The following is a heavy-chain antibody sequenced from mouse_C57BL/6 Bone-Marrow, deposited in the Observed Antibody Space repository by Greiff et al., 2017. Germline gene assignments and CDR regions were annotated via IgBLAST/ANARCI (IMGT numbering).Heavy chain of an antibody. J-gene: IGHJ3*01. CDR2: ISSGGSYT. D-gene: IGHD3-2*02. V-gene: IGHV5-6*01. CDR3: ARHVLDSSGYRFAY. Sequence: VQLQQSGGDLVKPGGSLKLSCAASGFTFSSYGMSWVRQTPDKRLEWVATISSGGSYTYYPDSVKGRFTISRDNAKNTLYLQMSSLKSEDTAMYYCARHVLDSSGYRFAYWGQGTLVTVSA. CDR1: GFTFSSYG.